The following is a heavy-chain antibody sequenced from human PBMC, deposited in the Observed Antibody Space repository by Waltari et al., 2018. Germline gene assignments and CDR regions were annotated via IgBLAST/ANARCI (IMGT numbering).Heavy chain of an antibody. J-gene: IGHJ4*02. CDR1: GFPFGTFS. V-gene: IGHV3-30*18. D-gene: IGHD1-26*01. CDR3: AKDKTTTLATFPDY. Sequence: QVQLVESGGGVVQPGRSLRLACVASGFPFGTFSMHWVRQAPGKGLEWVAAIWYDGSNKYYGDSLKGRITISRDNSKNTVFLQMESLRPDDTGLYYCAKDKTTTLATFPDYWGQGTLVTVSS. CDR2: IWYDGSNK.